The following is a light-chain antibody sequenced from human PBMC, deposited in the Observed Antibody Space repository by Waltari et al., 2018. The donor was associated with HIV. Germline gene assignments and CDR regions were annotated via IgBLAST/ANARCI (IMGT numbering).Light chain of an antibody. CDR2: DNS. J-gene: IGLJ1*01. Sequence: QSVLTQPPSVSAAPGQKVTISCSGSTSNIGNSYVSVYQRLTGTAPKLLIYDNSERPSGIPDRFSGSKSGTSATLGITGLQTGDEADYYCGTWDSSLSAVVFGTGTKVTVL. CDR1: TSNIGNSY. V-gene: IGLV1-51*01. CDR3: GTWDSSLSAVV.